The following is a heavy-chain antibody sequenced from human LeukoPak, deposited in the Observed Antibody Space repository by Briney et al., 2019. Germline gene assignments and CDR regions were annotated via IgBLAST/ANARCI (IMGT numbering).Heavy chain of an antibody. CDR3: ARLKYYYDSSGYRAEYFQH. Sequence: SETLSLTCTVSGGSISTYYWSWIRQPPGKGLEWIGYIYYSGSTNYNPSLKTRVTISVDTSKNQFSLKLSSVTAADTAVYYCARLKYYYDSSGYRAEYFQHWGQGTLVTVSS. V-gene: IGHV4-59*01. D-gene: IGHD3-22*01. CDR2: IYYSGST. CDR1: GGSISTYY. J-gene: IGHJ1*01.